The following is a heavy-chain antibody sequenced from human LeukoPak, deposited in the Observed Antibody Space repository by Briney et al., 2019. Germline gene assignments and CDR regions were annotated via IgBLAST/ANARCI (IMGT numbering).Heavy chain of an antibody. CDR2: INHSGST. J-gene: IGHJ6*03. CDR1: GGSFSGYY. D-gene: IGHD6-13*01. CDR3: ASTGYSSSWRYYYYYMDV. V-gene: IGHV4-34*01. Sequence: SGTLSLTCAVYGGSFSGYYWSWIRQPPGKGLEWIGEINHSGSTNYNPSLKSRVTISVDTSKNQFSLKLSSVTAADTAVYYCASTGYSSSWRYYYYYMDVWGKGTTVTISS.